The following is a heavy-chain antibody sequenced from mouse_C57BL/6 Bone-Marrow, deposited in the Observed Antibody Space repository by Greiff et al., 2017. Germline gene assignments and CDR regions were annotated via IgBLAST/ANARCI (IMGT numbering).Heavy chain of an antibody. V-gene: IGHV1-55*01. CDR2: LYPGSGST. CDR1: GYTFTSYW. CDR3: GRPSYGEAMDY. D-gene: IGHD1-1*02. J-gene: IGHJ4*01. Sequence: QVQLQQPGAELVKPGASVKMSCKASGYTFTSYWITWVKQRPGQGLEWIGDLYPGSGSTTYNEKFTSKATLTVDTSSSTAYMQLSSLTSEDSAVYDGGRPSYGEAMDYWGQGTSVTVSS.